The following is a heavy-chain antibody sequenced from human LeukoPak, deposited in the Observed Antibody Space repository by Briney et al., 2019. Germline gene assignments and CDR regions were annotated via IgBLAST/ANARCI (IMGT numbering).Heavy chain of an antibody. J-gene: IGHJ5*02. CDR1: GYSISSGYY. CDR3: ARERDFLNWFDP. Sequence: PSETLSLTCTVSGYSISSGYYWGWIRQPPGQGLEWIGSIYHSGSTYYNPSLKSRVTISVDTSKNQFSLKLSPVTAADTAVYYCARERDFLNWFDPWGQGTLVTVSS. D-gene: IGHD2-21*01. V-gene: IGHV4-38-2*02. CDR2: IYHSGST.